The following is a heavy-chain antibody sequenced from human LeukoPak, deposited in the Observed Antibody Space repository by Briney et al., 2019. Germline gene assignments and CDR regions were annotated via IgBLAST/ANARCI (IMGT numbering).Heavy chain of an antibody. V-gene: IGHV3-21*01. CDR2: ISSSSSYI. J-gene: IGHJ3*02. Sequence: PGRSLRLSCAASGFTFSSYSMNWVRQAPGKGLEWVSSISSSSSYIYYADSVKGRFTISRDNAKNSLYLQMNSLRAEDTAVYYCARARDYDDAFDIWGQGTMVTVSS. D-gene: IGHD4-17*01. CDR3: ARARDYDDAFDI. CDR1: GFTFSSYS.